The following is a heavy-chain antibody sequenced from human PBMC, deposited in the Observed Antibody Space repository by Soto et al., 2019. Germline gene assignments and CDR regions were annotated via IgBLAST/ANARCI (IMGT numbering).Heavy chain of an antibody. CDR3: ESGIQPATLYPWDV. V-gene: IGHV4-59*01. Sequence: SETLSLPCYVSGMSIDKYYWTWIRHSPGRRLESIGYIFYYGGTDYNPSLKSRVSISADVSQSLVSLKMTYVSAADTALYYCESGIQPATLYPWDVWGQGPPVTVSS. D-gene: IGHD2-2*02. CDR1: GMSIDKYY. CDR2: IFYYGGT. J-gene: IGHJ6*01.